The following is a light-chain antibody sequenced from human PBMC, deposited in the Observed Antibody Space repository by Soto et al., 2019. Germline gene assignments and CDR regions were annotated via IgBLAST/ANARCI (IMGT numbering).Light chain of an antibody. V-gene: IGKV3-15*01. J-gene: IGKJ1*01. CDR1: QSVNIN. Sequence: EIVMTQSPATLSVSPGERATLACRASQSVNINLAWYQQKPGQAPRLLIYGASSWATGIPARFSGSGSGTEFTLTITSLQSEDFAIYYCQQYNRWPRTFGQGTKVEIK. CDR2: GAS. CDR3: QQYNRWPRT.